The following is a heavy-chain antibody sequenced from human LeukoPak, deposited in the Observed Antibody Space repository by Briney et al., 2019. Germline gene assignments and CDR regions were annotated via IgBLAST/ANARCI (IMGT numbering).Heavy chain of an antibody. D-gene: IGHD3-22*01. CDR1: GFTFSSYS. V-gene: IGHV3-21*01. Sequence: GGSLRLSCAASGFTFSSYSVHWVRQAPGKSLEWVSSISSSSRNIYYAYSVKGRFTISRDNAKNSQYLQMNSLRAEDTAVYYCARDEDSSDLFDYWGQGTLVTVSS. CDR3: ARDEDSSDLFDY. CDR2: ISSSSRNI. J-gene: IGHJ4*02.